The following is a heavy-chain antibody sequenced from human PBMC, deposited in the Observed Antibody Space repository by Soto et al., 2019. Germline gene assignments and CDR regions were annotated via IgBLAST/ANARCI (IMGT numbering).Heavy chain of an antibody. CDR3: ARSAGGRNAFDI. Sequence: ASVKVSCKASGYTFTSYAMHWVRQAPGQRLEWMGWINAGNGNTKYSQKFQGRVTITRDTSASTAYMELSSLRSEDTAVYYCARSAGGRNAFDIWGPGTMVTVSS. CDR2: INAGNGNT. V-gene: IGHV1-3*01. CDR1: GYTFTSYA. D-gene: IGHD3-16*01. J-gene: IGHJ3*02.